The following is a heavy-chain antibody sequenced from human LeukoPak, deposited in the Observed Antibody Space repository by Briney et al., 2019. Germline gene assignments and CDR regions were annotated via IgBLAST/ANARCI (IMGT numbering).Heavy chain of an antibody. CDR3: AREPRGRLRYFDRDYYYYYMDV. CDR2: IYTSGST. Sequence: SETLSLTCTVSGGSISSGSYYWSWIRQPAGKGLEWIGRIYTSGSTNYNPSLKSRVTISVDTSKNQFSLELSSVTAADTAVYYCAREPRGRLRYFDRDYYYYYMDVWGKGTTVTISS. CDR1: GGSISSGSYY. V-gene: IGHV4-61*02. D-gene: IGHD3-9*01. J-gene: IGHJ6*03.